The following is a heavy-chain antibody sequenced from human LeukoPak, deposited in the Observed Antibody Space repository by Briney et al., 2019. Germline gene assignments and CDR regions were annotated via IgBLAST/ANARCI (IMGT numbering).Heavy chain of an antibody. Sequence: SETLSLTCTVSGGSISSSSYYWGWIRQPPGKGLEWIGSIYYSGSTYYNPSLKSRVTISVDTSKNQFSLKLSSVTAADTAVYYCAREVEDYYYYYMDVWGKGTTVTISS. V-gene: IGHV4-39*01. CDR1: GGSISSSSYY. CDR2: IYYSGST. CDR3: AREVEDYYYYYMDV. D-gene: IGHD2-15*01. J-gene: IGHJ6*03.